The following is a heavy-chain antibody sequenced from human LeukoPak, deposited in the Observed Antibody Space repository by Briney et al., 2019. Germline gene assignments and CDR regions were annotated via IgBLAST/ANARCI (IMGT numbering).Heavy chain of an antibody. CDR2: ISSSSSYI. V-gene: IGHV3-21*01. J-gene: IGHJ6*03. CDR3: VKDSGKSYMDV. Sequence: GGSLRLSCAASGFTFSSYSMNWVRQAPGKGLEWVSSISSSSSYIYYVDSVKGRFTISRDNAKSSMYLQMNSLRAEDTAVYYCVKDSGKSYMDVWGKGTTVTISS. D-gene: IGHD3-10*01. CDR1: GFTFSSYS.